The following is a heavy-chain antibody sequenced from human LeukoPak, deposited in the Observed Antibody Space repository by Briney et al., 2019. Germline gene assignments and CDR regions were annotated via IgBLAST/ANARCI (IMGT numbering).Heavy chain of an antibody. V-gene: IGHV3-74*01. J-gene: IGHJ4*02. Sequence: GGSLRLSCAVSGFTFSSYWMHWVRQAPGKGLVWVSRINSDGSSTSYADSVKGRFTISRDNAKNTLYLQMNSLRADDTAVYYCARGPYSSGWYYFDYWGQGTLVTVSS. CDR3: ARGPYSSGWYYFDY. CDR1: GFTFSSYW. CDR2: INSDGSST. D-gene: IGHD6-19*01.